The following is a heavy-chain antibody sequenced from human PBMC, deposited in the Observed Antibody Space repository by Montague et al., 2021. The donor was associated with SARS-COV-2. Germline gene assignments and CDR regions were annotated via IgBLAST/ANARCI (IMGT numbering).Heavy chain of an antibody. Sequence: SETLSLTCTVSGGSISSSSYYWGWIRQPPGKGREWIGSIYYSGSTFYNPSLRSRVTMSVDTSTNQFSLKLSSVTAADTAVFYCAREGAGDWYFDLGGRGTLVTVSS. J-gene: IGHJ2*01. CDR3: AREGAGDWYFDL. CDR2: IYYSGST. V-gene: IGHV4-39*02. D-gene: IGHD1-1*01. CDR1: GGSISSSSYY.